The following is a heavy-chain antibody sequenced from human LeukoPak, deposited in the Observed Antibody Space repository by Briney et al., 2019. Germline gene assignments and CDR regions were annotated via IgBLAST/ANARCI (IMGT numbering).Heavy chain of an antibody. CDR1: GFTFSDYY. CDR3: ARDPRGVPAASFFDY. J-gene: IGHJ4*02. CDR2: ISSSGSTI. Sequence: KPGGSLRLSCAASGFTFSDYYMSWNRQAPGKGLEWVSYISSSGSTIYYADSVKGRFTISRDNAKNSLYLQMNSLRAEDTAVYYCARDPRGVPAASFFDYWGQGTLVTVSS. D-gene: IGHD2-2*01. V-gene: IGHV3-11*01.